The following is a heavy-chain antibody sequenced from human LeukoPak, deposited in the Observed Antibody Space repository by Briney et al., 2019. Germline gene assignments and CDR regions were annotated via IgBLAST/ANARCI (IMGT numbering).Heavy chain of an antibody. D-gene: IGHD3-16*01. CDR3: HGGYAYALENVDY. CDR1: GLVFTNYA. J-gene: IGHJ4*02. Sequence: GGSLRLSCAASGLVFTNYAMSWVRLSPGKGLEWIAAITRSGDATHYADSVKGRFTISRDNAKNTAYLQMTGLTVDDSGVYYCHGGYAYALENVDYWGQGTLVTVSS. V-gene: IGHV3-23*01. CDR2: ITRSGDAT.